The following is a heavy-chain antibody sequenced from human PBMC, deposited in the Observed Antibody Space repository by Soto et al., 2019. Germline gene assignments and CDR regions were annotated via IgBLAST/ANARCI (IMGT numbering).Heavy chain of an antibody. CDR1: GFNFRTYW. D-gene: IGHD1-1*01. J-gene: IGHJ6*03. CDR2: INGDGSST. CDR3: SRGHYWNGYYLDV. V-gene: IGHV3-74*01. Sequence: GGSLRLSCAASGFNFRTYWMHWVRQAPGKGLVWVSRINGDGSSTTYADSVKGRITISRDNAKNTLYLQMDSLRAEDTAVYYCSRGHYWNGYYLDVWAKGTTVTVSS.